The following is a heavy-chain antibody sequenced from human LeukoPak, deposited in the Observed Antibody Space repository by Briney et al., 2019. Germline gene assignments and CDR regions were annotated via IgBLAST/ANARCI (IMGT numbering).Heavy chain of an antibody. Sequence: PGGSLRLSCAASGSTFSDYYMSWIRQAPGKGLEWVSYISGSGSTIYYADSVGGRFTISRDNAKNSLYLQMNSLRAEDTAVYYCAREPFWSGYYSNLHFDYWGQGTLVTVSS. CDR1: GSTFSDYY. V-gene: IGHV3-11*04. CDR2: ISGSGSTI. CDR3: AREPFWSGYYSNLHFDY. D-gene: IGHD3-3*01. J-gene: IGHJ4*02.